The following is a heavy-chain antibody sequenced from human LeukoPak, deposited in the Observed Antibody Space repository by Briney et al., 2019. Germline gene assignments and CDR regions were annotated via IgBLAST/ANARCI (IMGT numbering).Heavy chain of an antibody. V-gene: IGHV3-30*04. CDR2: ISYDGSNK. D-gene: IGHD2-15*01. J-gene: IGHJ4*02. CDR1: GFTFSSYA. CDR3: ARDPGTVVVVAATLDY. Sequence: GGSLRLSCAASGFTFSSYAMHWVRQAPGKGLEWVAVISYDGSNKYYADSVKGRFTISRDNSKNTLYLQMNSLRAEDTAVYYCARDPGTVVVVAATLDYWGQGTLVTVSS.